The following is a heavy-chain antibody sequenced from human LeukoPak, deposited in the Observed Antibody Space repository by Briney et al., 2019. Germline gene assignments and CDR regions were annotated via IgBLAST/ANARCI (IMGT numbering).Heavy chain of an antibody. CDR3: ARGDYGDYASPFDY. Sequence: GGSLRLSCAAPGFTFSSYSMNWVRQAPGKGLEWVSSISSSSRYIYYADSVKGRFTISRDNAKNSLYLQMDSLRAEDTAVYYCARGDYGDYASPFDYWGQGTLVTVSS. D-gene: IGHD4-17*01. V-gene: IGHV3-21*01. CDR1: GFTFSSYS. CDR2: ISSSSRYI. J-gene: IGHJ4*02.